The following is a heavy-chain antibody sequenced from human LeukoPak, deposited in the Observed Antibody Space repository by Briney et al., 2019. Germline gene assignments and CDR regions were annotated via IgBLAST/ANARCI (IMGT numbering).Heavy chain of an antibody. Sequence: ASVKVSRKASGGTFSSYAISWVRQAPGQGLEWMGGIIPIFGTANYAQKFQGGVTITADESTSTAYMELSSLRSEDTAVYYCARVKGGSLNYYFDYWGQGTLVTVSS. CDR1: GGTFSSYA. V-gene: IGHV1-69*13. D-gene: IGHD1-26*01. J-gene: IGHJ4*02. CDR2: IIPIFGTA. CDR3: ARVKGGSLNYYFDY.